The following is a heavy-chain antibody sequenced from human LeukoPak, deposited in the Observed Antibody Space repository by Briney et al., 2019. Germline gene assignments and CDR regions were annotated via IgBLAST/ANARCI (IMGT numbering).Heavy chain of an antibody. CDR1: GFTVSTYA. J-gene: IGHJ4*02. CDR2: INRSGGRT. CDR3: AKDYHSSGTYHDY. Sequence: QSGGSLRLSCAASGFTVSTYAMSWVRQAPGKGLEWVSGINRSGGRTYNADSMKGRFSISSDDSKNMLYLQMNNLRAEDTAVYYCAKDYHSSGTYHDYWGQGTLVTVSS. V-gene: IGHV3-23*01. D-gene: IGHD3-10*01.